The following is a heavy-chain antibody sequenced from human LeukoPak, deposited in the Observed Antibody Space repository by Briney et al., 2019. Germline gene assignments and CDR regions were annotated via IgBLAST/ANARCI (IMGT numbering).Heavy chain of an antibody. D-gene: IGHD3-10*01. V-gene: IGHV4-61*02. J-gene: IGHJ4*02. CDR1: GGSIISSSYY. CDR2: IYADERT. CDR3: ARLRGSVSFSDV. Sequence: PSQTLSLTCTVSGGSIISSSYYWGWLRQPAGKGLEWIGRIYADERTAYNPSLKSRVTVSVDTSKNQFSLRLDSVTAADTAVFYCARLRGSVSFSDVWGQGTLVTVSS.